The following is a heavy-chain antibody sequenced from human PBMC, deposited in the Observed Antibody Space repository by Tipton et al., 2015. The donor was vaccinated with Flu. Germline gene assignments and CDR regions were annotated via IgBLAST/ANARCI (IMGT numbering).Heavy chain of an antibody. CDR2: IYTSGST. CDR3: ARSYCSGGSCYSRYYFDY. CDR1: GGSTSSYY. Sequence: TLSLTCTVSGGSTSSYYWSWIRQPAGKGLEWIGRIYTSGSTNYNPSLKSRVTMSVDTSKNQFSLKLSSVTAADTAVYYCARSYCSGGSCYSRYYFDYWGQGTLVTVSS. J-gene: IGHJ4*02. V-gene: IGHV4-4*07. D-gene: IGHD2-15*01.